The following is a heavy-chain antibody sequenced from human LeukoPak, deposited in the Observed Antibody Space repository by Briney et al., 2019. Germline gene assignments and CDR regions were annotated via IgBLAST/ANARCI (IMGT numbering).Heavy chain of an antibody. CDR2: ISGSGGST. Sequence: PGGSLRLSCAASGFTFSSYAMGWVRQAPGKGLEWVSAISGSGGSTYYADSVKGRFTISRDNSKNTLYLQMNILRAEDTAVYYCAKVIKRGWYSDYWGQGTLVTVSS. J-gene: IGHJ4*02. CDR3: AKVIKRGWYSDY. D-gene: IGHD6-19*01. V-gene: IGHV3-23*01. CDR1: GFTFSSYA.